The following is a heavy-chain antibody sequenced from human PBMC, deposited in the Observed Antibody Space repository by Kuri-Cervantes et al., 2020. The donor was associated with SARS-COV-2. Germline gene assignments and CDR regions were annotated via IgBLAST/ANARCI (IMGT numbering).Heavy chain of an antibody. CDR2: IYYSGTT. CDR3: ARVVPAADEGLYYYYMDV. CDR1: GGSVSSSPYS. J-gene: IGHJ6*03. Sequence: SETLSLTCTLSGGSVSSSPYSWGWIRQPPGRGLEWIGKIYYSGTTYYNPSLKSRVTISVGTSKNQFSLRLRSVTAADTAVYYCARVVPAADEGLYYYYMDVWGKGTTVTVSS. D-gene: IGHD2-2*01. V-gene: IGHV4-39*01.